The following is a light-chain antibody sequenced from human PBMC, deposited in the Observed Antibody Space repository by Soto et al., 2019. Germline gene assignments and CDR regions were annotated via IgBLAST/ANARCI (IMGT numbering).Light chain of an antibody. Sequence: DIQMTQSPSTLSASIGDRVTITCRASQNIRSWLAWYQQEPGNAPKLLIYKASILGSGVPSRFSGTGSGTEFTLTISNLQPDDVATYYCQQYNTYCVFGQGTKVDIK. CDR2: KAS. CDR3: QQYNTYCV. CDR1: QNIRSW. V-gene: IGKV1-5*03. J-gene: IGKJ1*01.